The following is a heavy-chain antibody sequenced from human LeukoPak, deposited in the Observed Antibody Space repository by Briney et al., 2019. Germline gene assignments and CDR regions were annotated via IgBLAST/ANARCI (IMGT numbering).Heavy chain of an antibody. CDR3: ARGPEVITFSRTDY. Sequence: PGGSLRLSCAASGFTSSIYSMGWVRQALGQGLEWVSSISSSSNYIYYADSVKGRFTISRDDAENSLYLQMHSLRAEDTAVYYCARGPEVITFSRTDYWGQGTLVSVSS. V-gene: IGHV3-21*01. J-gene: IGHJ4*02. CDR1: GFTSSIYS. CDR2: ISSSSNYI.